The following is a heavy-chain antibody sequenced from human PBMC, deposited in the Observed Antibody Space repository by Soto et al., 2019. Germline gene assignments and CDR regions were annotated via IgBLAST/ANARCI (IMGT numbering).Heavy chain of an antibody. V-gene: IGHV4-59*01. CDR3: ARGTLLVRGVINAFDI. J-gene: IGHJ3*02. Sequence: SETLSLTCSVSGGSISSYYWSLIRQPPGKGLEWIGYIYYSGSTNYNPSLKSRVTISVDTTKSQFSLKLSSVTAADTAVYYCARGTLLVRGVINAFDIWGQGTMVTVSS. CDR2: IYYSGST. CDR1: GGSISSYY. D-gene: IGHD3-10*01.